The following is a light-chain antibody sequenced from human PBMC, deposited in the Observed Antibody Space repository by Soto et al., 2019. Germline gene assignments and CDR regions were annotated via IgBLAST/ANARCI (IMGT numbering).Light chain of an antibody. V-gene: IGLV2-23*02. Sequence: QSALTQPASVSGSPGQSITISCTGTSSDVGSYNLVSWYQQHPGKAPKLMIYEVSKRPSRVSNRFSGSKSGNTASLTTSGLQAEDEADYYCCSYAGSSTYVFGTGTKLTVL. CDR3: CSYAGSSTYV. CDR1: SSDVGSYNL. CDR2: EVS. J-gene: IGLJ1*01.